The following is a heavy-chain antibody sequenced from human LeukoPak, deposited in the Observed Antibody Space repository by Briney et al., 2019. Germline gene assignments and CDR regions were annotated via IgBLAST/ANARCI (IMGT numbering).Heavy chain of an antibody. CDR1: GYTFTGNY. V-gene: IGHV1-2*02. Sequence: ASVKVSCKASGYTFTGNYIHWVRQAPGQGLEWMGWINPKNGGTIYAPKFQGRVTMTRDMSTTTDYMELSSLRSEDTAVYYCARDNSVGDIAWWFDPWGQGTLVTVSS. CDR3: ARDNSVGDIAWWFDP. CDR2: INPKNGGT. D-gene: IGHD3-16*02. J-gene: IGHJ5*02.